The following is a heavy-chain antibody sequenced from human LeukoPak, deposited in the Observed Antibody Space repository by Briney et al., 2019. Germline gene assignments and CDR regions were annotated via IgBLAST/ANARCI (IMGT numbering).Heavy chain of an antibody. CDR2: IKQDGSEK. D-gene: IGHD4-23*01. CDR1: GFTFSSYW. J-gene: IGHJ4*02. Sequence: GGSLRLSCAASGFTFSSYWLSWVRQAPGKGLECVANIKQDGSEKYYVDSVKGRFTISRDNAKNSLYLQMNSLRAEDTAVYYCARADYGGNLFFDYWGQGALVTVSS. V-gene: IGHV3-7*04. CDR3: ARADYGGNLFFDY.